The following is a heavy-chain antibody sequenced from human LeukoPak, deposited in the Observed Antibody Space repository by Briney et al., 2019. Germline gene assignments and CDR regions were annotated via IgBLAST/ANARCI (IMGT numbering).Heavy chain of an antibody. J-gene: IGHJ4*02. Sequence: GGSLRLSCAASGFTFSSYETNWVRQAPGKGLEWVSYISSSGSTIYYADSVKGRFTISRDNAKNSLYLQMNSLRAEDTAVYYCARDRTSVITYYFDYWGQGTLVTVSS. CDR1: GFTFSSYE. D-gene: IGHD3-16*01. CDR3: ARDRTSVITYYFDY. V-gene: IGHV3-48*03. CDR2: ISSSGSTI.